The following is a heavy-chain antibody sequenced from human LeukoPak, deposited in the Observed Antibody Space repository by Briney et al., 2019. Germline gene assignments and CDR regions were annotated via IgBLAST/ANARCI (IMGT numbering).Heavy chain of an antibody. V-gene: IGHV3-30*18. Sequence: GGSLRLSCAASGFTFSSYGMHWVRQAPGKGLEWVAVISYDGSNKYYADSVKGRFTISRDNSKNTLYLQMNSLRAEDTAAYYCAKDLSDDYSFDYWGQGTLVTVSS. CDR1: GFTFSSYG. J-gene: IGHJ4*02. CDR3: AKDLSDDYSFDY. CDR2: ISYDGSNK. D-gene: IGHD4-11*01.